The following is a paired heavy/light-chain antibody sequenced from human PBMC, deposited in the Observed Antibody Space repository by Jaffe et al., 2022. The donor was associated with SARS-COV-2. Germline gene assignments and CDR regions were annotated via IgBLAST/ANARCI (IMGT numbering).Light chain of an antibody. J-gene: IGKJ1*01. V-gene: IGKV3-15*01. CDR3: QQYNNWPGT. Sequence: EIVMTQSPATLSVSPGERATLSCRASQSVSSNLAWYKQKPGQAPRLLIYGASTRATGIPARFSGSGSGTEFTLTISSLQSEDLAVYFCQQYNNWPGTFGQGTKVEIK. CDR1: QSVSSN. CDR2: GAS.
Heavy chain of an antibody. CDR3: ARVHYLWDNWYFDL. D-gene: IGHD3-16*01. V-gene: IGHV3-74*01. CDR1: GFTFSNYW. J-gene: IGHJ2*01. CDR2: INGDGTST. Sequence: EVQLVESGGGLVQPGGSLRLSCAASGFTFSNYWMHWVRQGPGKGLVWVSRINGDGTSTRHADSVKGRFAVSRDNAKNTLYMQMDSLRAEDTAVYYCARVHYLWDNWYFDLWGRGTLVTVSS.